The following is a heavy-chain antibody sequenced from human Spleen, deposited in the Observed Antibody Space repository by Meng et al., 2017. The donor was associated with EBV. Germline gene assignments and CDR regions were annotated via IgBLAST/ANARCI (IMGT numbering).Heavy chain of an antibody. V-gene: IGHV3-53*01. CDR2: IYSGGTT. D-gene: IGHD4-17*01. CDR3: AQYGDNAWFDP. J-gene: IGHJ5*02. CDR1: GFPVSSNY. Sequence: EGQLGVSVGGLIPPGGSQRLSCAASGFPVSSNYMSWVRQAPGKGLEWVSLIYSGGTTYYADSVRGRFTISRDISKNTLSLQMNSLRAEDTAVYYCAQYGDNAWFDPWGQGTLVTVSS.